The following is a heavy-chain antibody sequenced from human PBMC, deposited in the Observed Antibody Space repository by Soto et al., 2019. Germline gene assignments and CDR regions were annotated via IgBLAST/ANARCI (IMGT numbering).Heavy chain of an antibody. D-gene: IGHD2-15*01. CDR1: SGSISSSNW. CDR2: IYHSGST. Sequence: SETLSLTCAVSSGSISSSNWWSWVRQPPGKGLEWIGEIYHSGSTNYNPSLKSRVTISVDKSKNQFSLKLSSVTAADTAVYYCARTLGYCSGGSCPYFDYWGQGTLVTVSS. J-gene: IGHJ4*02. V-gene: IGHV4-4*02. CDR3: ARTLGYCSGGSCPYFDY.